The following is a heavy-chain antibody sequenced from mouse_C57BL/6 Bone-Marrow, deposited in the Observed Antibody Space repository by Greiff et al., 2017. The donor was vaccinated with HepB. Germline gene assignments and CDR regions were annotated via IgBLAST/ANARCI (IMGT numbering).Heavy chain of an antibody. CDR3: AREDLLWLRQDWYFDV. J-gene: IGHJ1*03. CDR2: IDPSDSYT. CDR1: GYTFTSYW. Sequence: QVQLQQPGAELVRPGTSVKLSCKASGYTFTSYWMHWVKQRPGQGLEWIGVIDPSDSYTNYNQKFKGKATLTVDTSSSTAYMQLSSLTSEDSAVYYCAREDLLWLRQDWYFDVWGTGTTVTVSS. V-gene: IGHV1-59*01. D-gene: IGHD2-2*01.